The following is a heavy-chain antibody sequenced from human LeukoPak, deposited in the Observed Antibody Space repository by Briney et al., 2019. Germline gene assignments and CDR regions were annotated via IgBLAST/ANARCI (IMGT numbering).Heavy chain of an antibody. CDR2: INWNGGST. J-gene: IGHJ4*02. D-gene: IGHD1-1*01. V-gene: IGHV3-20*04. CDR1: GFTFDDHG. CDR3: ARDVSWGTSYFDY. Sequence: GGSLRLSXIASGFTFDDHGMSWVRQAPGKGLEWVSNINWNGGSTCYVDSVKGRFTISRDNGKNSLYLQMNSLRVEDSAFYYCARDVSWGTSYFDYWGQGILVTVSS.